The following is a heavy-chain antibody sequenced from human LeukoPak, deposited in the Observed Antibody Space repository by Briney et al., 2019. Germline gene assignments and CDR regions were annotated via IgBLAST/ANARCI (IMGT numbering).Heavy chain of an antibody. D-gene: IGHD6-19*01. CDR2: ISYDGSNK. V-gene: IGHV3-30*04. CDR3: ARARSGWYLGRFDY. J-gene: IGHJ4*02. Sequence: PGGSLRLSCVVSGFTFSSYAMHWVRQAPGKGLEWVAVISYDGSNKYYADSVKGRFTISRDNSKNTLYLQMNSLRAEDTAVYYCARARSGWYLGRFDYWGQGTLVTVSS. CDR1: GFTFSSYA.